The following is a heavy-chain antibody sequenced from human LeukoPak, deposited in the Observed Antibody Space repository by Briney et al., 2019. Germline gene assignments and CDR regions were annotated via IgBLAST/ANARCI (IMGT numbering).Heavy chain of an antibody. V-gene: IGHV3-23*01. Sequence: GGSLRLSCAASGFTFSSYSMSWVRQAPGKGLEWVSGISGSGGSTYYADSVKGRFTISRDNSKNTLYLQMHSLRAEDTAVYYCAKDKFTYYYDSSGTPTFDYWGQGTLVTVSS. CDR3: AKDKFTYYYDSSGTPTFDY. J-gene: IGHJ4*02. D-gene: IGHD3-22*01. CDR2: ISGSGGST. CDR1: GFTFSSYS.